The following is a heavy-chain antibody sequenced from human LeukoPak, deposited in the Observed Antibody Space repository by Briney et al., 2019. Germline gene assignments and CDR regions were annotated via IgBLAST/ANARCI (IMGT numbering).Heavy chain of an antibody. CDR3: ARLSDYYDSSGYYCAFDI. J-gene: IGHJ3*02. D-gene: IGHD3-22*01. V-gene: IGHV4-59*08. CDR1: GGSISNYY. Sequence: PSETLSLTCTVSGGSISNYYWSWIRQPPGKGLEWIGYIYYSGSTNYNPSLKSRVTISVDTSKNQFSLKLSSVTAADTAVYYCARLSDYYDSSGYYCAFDIWGQGTMVTVSS. CDR2: IYYSGST.